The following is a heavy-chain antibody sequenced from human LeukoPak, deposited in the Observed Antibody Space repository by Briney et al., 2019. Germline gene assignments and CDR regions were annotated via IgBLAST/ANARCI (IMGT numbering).Heavy chain of an antibody. V-gene: IGHV4-34*01. CDR3: ARDRYIKVRGGSYYYYMDV. Sequence: SETLSLTCAVYGGSFSGYYWSWIRQPPGKGLEWIGEINHSGSTNYNPSLKSRVTISVDTSKNQFSLRLSSVTAADTAVYYCARDRYIKVRGGSYYYYMDVWGKGTTVTISS. CDR2: INHSGST. CDR1: GGSFSGYY. D-gene: IGHD3-10*01. J-gene: IGHJ6*03.